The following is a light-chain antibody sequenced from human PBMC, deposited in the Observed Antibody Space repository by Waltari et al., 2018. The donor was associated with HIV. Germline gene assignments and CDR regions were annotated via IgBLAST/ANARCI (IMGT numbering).Light chain of an antibody. V-gene: IGLV1-44*01. CDR2: GRD. Sequence: QSALTQPPSTSGTPGQRVTISCSGSSANIGKYVVNWFQQVPGTAPKLLVSGRDQRPSGVPDRFSGSKSGTSGSLAISGLQSEDEGDYYCAVGDDSVNGYVFGTGTKVTVL. CDR1: SANIGKYV. CDR3: AVGDDSVNGYV. J-gene: IGLJ1*01.